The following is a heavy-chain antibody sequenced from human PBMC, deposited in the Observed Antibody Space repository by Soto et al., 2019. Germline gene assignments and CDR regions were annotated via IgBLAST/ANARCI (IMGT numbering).Heavy chain of an antibody. Sequence: EVQLVQSGAEVKKHGESLKISCKGSGHSFTTYWIGWVRQMPGKGLEWMGIIYPGDSDTRYSPSFQGHITISADKSNSNPYRHWSSLKASDPEMYYCARLSGYRNCWEGYFVYWGHGILVTVS. CDR2: IYPGDSDT. D-gene: IGHD6-13*01. CDR3: ARLSGYRNCWEGYFVY. J-gene: IGHJ4*01. V-gene: IGHV5-51*01. CDR1: GHSFTTYW.